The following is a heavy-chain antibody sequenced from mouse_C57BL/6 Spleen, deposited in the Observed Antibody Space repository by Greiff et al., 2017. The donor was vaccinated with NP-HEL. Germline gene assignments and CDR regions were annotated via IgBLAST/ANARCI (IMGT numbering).Heavy chain of an antibody. Sequence: EVQLQQSGPELVKPGASVKIPCKASGYTFTDYNMDWVKQSPGKSLEWIGDINPNNGGTIYNQKFKGKATLTVDKSSSTAYMELRSLTSEDTAVYYCARSGIRAWFAYWGQGTLVTVSA. CDR3: ARSGIRAWFAY. V-gene: IGHV1-18*01. CDR2: INPNNGGT. J-gene: IGHJ3*01. CDR1: GYTFTDYN.